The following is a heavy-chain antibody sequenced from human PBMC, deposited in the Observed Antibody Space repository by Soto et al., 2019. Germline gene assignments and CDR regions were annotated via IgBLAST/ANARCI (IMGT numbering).Heavy chain of an antibody. Sequence: SVKVSCKASGGTFSSYAISWVRQAPGQGLEWMGGIIPIFGTANYAQKFQGRVTITADESTSTAYMELSSLRSEDTAVYYCARGLYCSGGSCQFDYWGQGTLVTVSS. CDR2: IIPIFGTA. CDR3: ARGLYCSGGSCQFDY. V-gene: IGHV1-69*13. CDR1: GGTFSSYA. D-gene: IGHD2-15*01. J-gene: IGHJ4*02.